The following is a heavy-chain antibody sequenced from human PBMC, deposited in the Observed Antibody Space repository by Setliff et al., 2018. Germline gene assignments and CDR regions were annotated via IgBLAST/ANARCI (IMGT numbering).Heavy chain of an antibody. CDR3: AKEQWLDPPGYYYMDV. D-gene: IGHD6-19*01. CDR2: IYIGGSA. Sequence: SETLSLTCTVPGGSISSYYWSWIRQPAGKGLEWIGHIYIGGSANYNPSLKRRVTMSIDTSKNQFSLKLNSVTAADMAVYYCAKEQWLDPPGYYYMDVWAKGTTVTVS. CDR1: GGSISSYY. V-gene: IGHV4-4*07. J-gene: IGHJ6*03.